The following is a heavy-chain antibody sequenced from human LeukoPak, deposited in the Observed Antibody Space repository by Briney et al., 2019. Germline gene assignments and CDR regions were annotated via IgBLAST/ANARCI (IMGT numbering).Heavy chain of an antibody. J-gene: IGHJ6*02. CDR1: GGSFSGYY. Sequence: SETLSLTCAVYGGSFSGYYWSWIRQPPGKGLEWIGEINHSGSTNYNPSLKSRVTISVDTSKNQFSLKLSSVTAADTAVYYCARRGYYYYYGMDVWGQGTTVTVSS. CDR3: ARRGYYYYYGMDV. CDR2: INHSGST. V-gene: IGHV4-34*01. D-gene: IGHD3-16*01.